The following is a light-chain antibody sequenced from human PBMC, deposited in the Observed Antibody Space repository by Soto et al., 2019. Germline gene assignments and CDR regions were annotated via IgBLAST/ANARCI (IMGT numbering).Light chain of an antibody. V-gene: IGKV3-15*01. J-gene: IGKJ1*01. CDR3: QQYKKWPRT. CDR1: QSVINN. CDR2: DAS. Sequence: EIVMTHSPATLSVSPGEIATLSCRASQSVINNLAWYQQKPGQAPSLLIYDASTRATGIPARFSGSGSGTEFTLTISSLQSQDFAVYYCQQYKKWPRTFGHGTKVDIK.